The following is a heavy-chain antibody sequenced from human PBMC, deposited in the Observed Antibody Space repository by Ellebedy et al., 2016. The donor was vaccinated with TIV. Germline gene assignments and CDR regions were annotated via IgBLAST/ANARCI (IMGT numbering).Heavy chain of an antibody. V-gene: IGHV4-31*03. D-gene: IGHD3-10*01. CDR2: IYYSGNT. CDR1: GGSISSGNFY. Sequence: SETLSLTCTVSGGSISSGNFYWNWIRQYPGKGLEWIGCIYYSGNTYYNPSLKTRVTLSVDTSKNQFSLKLSSVTAADTALYYCARDFGPYYYGSGSFRTGYFDYWGQGTLVTVSS. CDR3: ARDFGPYYYGSGSFRTGYFDY. J-gene: IGHJ4*02.